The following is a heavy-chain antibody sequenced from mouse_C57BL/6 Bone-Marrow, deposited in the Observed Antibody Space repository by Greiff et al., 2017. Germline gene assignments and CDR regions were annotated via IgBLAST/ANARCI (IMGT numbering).Heavy chain of an antibody. V-gene: IGHV5-17*01. CDR1: GFTFSDYG. J-gene: IGHJ3*01. D-gene: IGHD2-3*01. Sequence: EVMLVESGGGLVKPGGSLKLSCAASGFTFSDYGMHWVRQAPEKGLEWVAYISSGSSTIYYADTVKGRFTISRDNAKNTLFLQMTSLRSEDTAMYYWARDDGYSPAWFAYWGQGTLVTVSA. CDR2: ISSGSSTI. CDR3: ARDDGYSPAWFAY.